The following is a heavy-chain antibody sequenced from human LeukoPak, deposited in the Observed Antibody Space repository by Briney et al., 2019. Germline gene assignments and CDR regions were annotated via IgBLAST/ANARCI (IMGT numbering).Heavy chain of an antibody. CDR2: IYPSDSDT. D-gene: IGHD2-21*02. Sequence: GESLKISCKGSGYSFTSYWIGWVRQMPGKGLEWMGIIYPSDSDTRYRPSFQGQVTISADKSISTAYLQWSSLKASDTAMYYCARRHPLTSDGFDIWGQGTMVTVSS. V-gene: IGHV5-51*01. CDR1: GYSFTSYW. CDR3: ARRHPLTSDGFDI. J-gene: IGHJ3*02.